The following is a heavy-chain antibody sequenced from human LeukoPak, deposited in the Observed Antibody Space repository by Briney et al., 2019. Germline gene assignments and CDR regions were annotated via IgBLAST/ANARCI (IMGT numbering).Heavy chain of an antibody. D-gene: IGHD3-22*01. V-gene: IGHV4-59*12. J-gene: IGHJ3*02. CDR3: ARGYGSYYDGSACAVDI. CDR2: IYYSGNT. Sequence: PSETLSLTCTVSGGSISNYVGSWIRQPPGKGLEWIGYIYYSGNTNYNPSLRTRVTISVDTSKNQFSLKLSSVTAADTAVYYCARGYGSYYDGSACAVDIGGQGTMVTVSS. CDR1: GGSISNYV.